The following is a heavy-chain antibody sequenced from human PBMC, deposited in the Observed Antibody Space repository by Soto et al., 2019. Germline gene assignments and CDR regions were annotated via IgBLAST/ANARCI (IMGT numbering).Heavy chain of an antibody. CDR3: ARVDMGGYSYGSGDGY. V-gene: IGHV3-53*02. J-gene: IGHJ4*02. CDR2: IYSGDTT. Sequence: EVQLVETGGGLTQPGGSLRLSCAASGFTVSSNYMSWVRQAPGKGLEWVSVIYSGDTTYYADSVKGRFTVSRDNSKNTLYLQMNSLRVEDTAVYYCARVDMGGYSYGSGDGYWGQGTLVTVSS. CDR1: GFTVSSNY. D-gene: IGHD5-18*01.